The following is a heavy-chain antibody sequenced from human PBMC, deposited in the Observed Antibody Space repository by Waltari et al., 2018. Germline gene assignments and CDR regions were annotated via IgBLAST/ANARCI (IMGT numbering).Heavy chain of an antibody. CDR2: NNPDRGCH. CDR1: GYTFTGYY. D-gene: IGHD3-22*01. J-gene: IGHJ5*02. V-gene: IGHV1-2*02. CDR3: GGFVLDSWGYFRGGGS. Sequence: QVQLVQSGAEVKKPGASVKVSCKASGYTFTGYYMHWVRQAPGQGLEWVGTNNPDRGCHNLAQKFQGRATVTRGKSISPTQLGLGRLGTDGTAVVYLGGFVLDSWGYFRGGGSWGQGTLVTVSS.